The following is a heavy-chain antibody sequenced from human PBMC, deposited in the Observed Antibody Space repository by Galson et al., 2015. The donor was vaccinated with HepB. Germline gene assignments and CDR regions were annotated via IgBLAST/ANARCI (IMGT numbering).Heavy chain of an antibody. V-gene: IGHV3-23*01. CDR1: GFTFSSYA. CDR2: ISGSGGST. J-gene: IGHJ4*02. D-gene: IGHD4-17*01. Sequence: SLRLSCAASGFTFSSYAMTWVRQAPGKGLEWVSAISGSGGSTYYADSVKGRLTISRDNSKNTLHLQMNSLRAEDTAVYYCAPRGLFDYWGQGTLVTVSS. CDR3: APRGLFDY.